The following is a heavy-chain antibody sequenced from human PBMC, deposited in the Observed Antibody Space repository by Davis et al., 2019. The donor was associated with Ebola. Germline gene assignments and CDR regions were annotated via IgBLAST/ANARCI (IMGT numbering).Heavy chain of an antibody. CDR1: GYTFTSYD. Sequence: ASVKVSCKASGYTFTSYDISWVRQAPGQGLEWMGWISAYNGNTNYAQKFQGRVTMTRDTSISTAYMELSRLRSDDTAVYYCASSSIAARLFDYWGQGTLVTVSS. CDR2: ISAYNGNT. J-gene: IGHJ4*02. D-gene: IGHD6-6*01. CDR3: ASSSIAARLFDY. V-gene: IGHV1-2*02.